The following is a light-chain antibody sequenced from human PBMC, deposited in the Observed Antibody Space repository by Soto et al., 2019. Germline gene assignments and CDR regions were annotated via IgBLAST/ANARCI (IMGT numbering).Light chain of an antibody. CDR1: SSNIGNNY. Sequence: QSVLTQPPSVSAAPGQKVTISCSGSSSNIGNNYLSWYQQLPGTAPKLLIYDNNKRPSGIPDRFSGSKSGTSATLGITGLQTGDEADYYCGTWDTSLSAGVFGGGTKLTVL. J-gene: IGLJ3*02. V-gene: IGLV1-51*01. CDR2: DNN. CDR3: GTWDTSLSAGV.